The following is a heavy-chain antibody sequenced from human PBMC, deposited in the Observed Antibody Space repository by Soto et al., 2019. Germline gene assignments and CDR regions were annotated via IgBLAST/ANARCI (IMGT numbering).Heavy chain of an antibody. CDR3: AKAKRQWLVREGRGYGMDV. CDR1: GYTFTSYY. V-gene: IGHV1-46*01. Sequence: ASVKVSCKASGYTFTSYYMHWVRQAPGQGLEWMGIINPSGGSTSYAQKFQGRVTMTRDTSTSTVYMELSSLRSEDTAVYYCAKAKRQWLVREGRGYGMDVWGQGTTVTVSS. D-gene: IGHD6-19*01. J-gene: IGHJ6*02. CDR2: INPSGGST.